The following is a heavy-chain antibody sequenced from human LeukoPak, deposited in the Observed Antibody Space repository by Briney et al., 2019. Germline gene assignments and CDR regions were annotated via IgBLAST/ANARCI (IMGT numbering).Heavy chain of an antibody. Sequence: QPGGSLRLSCAASGFTFSSYGMHRVRQAPGKGLEWVAVISYDGSNKYYADSVKGRFTISRDNSKNTLYLQMNSLRAEDTAVYYCAKRGLLWFGELPYFDYWGQGTLVTVSS. CDR1: GFTFSSYG. CDR2: ISYDGSNK. D-gene: IGHD3-10*01. V-gene: IGHV3-30*18. J-gene: IGHJ4*02. CDR3: AKRGLLWFGELPYFDY.